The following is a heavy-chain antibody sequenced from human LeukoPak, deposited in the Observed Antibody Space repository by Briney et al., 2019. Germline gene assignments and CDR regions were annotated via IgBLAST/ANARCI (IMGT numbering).Heavy chain of an antibody. J-gene: IGHJ6*04. CDR3: AELGITMIGGV. D-gene: IGHD3-10*02. V-gene: IGHV3-74*01. CDR1: ALSFSSFW. Sequence: PGRSRKPSSQLAALSFSSFWMHCDRQLAGKGLMWVSRIESNGLTLYAGSVRDRFTTSRDNAKNALYLQMNSLTAEDTAVYYCAELGITMIGGVWGKGTTVTISS. CDR2: IESNGLT.